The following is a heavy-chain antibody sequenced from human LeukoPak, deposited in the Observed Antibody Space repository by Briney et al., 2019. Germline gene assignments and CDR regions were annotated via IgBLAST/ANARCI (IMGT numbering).Heavy chain of an antibody. CDR2: ISSSTTYI. CDR1: GFTFSTYS. D-gene: IGHD3-10*02. V-gene: IGHV3-21*01. Sequence: PGGSLRLSCAASGFTFSTYSMNWVRQAPGKGLEWVSSISSSTTYIYYADSVKGRFTISRDNAKNSLYLQMNSLRAEDTAVYYCAELGITMIGGVWGKGTTVTISS. J-gene: IGHJ6*04. CDR3: AELGITMIGGV.